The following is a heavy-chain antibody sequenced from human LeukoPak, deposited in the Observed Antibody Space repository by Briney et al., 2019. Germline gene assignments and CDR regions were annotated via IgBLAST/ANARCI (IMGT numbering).Heavy chain of an antibody. D-gene: IGHD4-11*01. CDR3: AGSTVTTLDY. CDR1: GGSISSYY. Sequence: SETLSLTCTVSGGSISSYYWSWIRQPPGKGLEWIGYIYYSGSTNYNPSLKSRVTISVDTSKNQLSLKLSSVTAADTAVYYCAGSTVTTLDYWGQGTLVTVSS. J-gene: IGHJ4*02. V-gene: IGHV4-59*01. CDR2: IYYSGST.